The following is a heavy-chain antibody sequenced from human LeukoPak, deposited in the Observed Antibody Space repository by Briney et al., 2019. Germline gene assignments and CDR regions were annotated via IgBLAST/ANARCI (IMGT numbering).Heavy chain of an antibody. CDR2: IYYSGST. D-gene: IGHD3-22*01. CDR3: ARDISFPGYYDSSGYYSGAFDI. J-gene: IGHJ3*02. V-gene: IGHV4-39*07. Sequence: PSETLSLTCTVSGGSISSSSYYWGWIRQPPGKGLEWIGSIYYSGSTYYNPSLKSRVTISVDTSKNQFSLELSSVTAADTAVYYCARDISFPGYYDSSGYYSGAFDIWGQGTMVTVSS. CDR1: GGSISSSSYY.